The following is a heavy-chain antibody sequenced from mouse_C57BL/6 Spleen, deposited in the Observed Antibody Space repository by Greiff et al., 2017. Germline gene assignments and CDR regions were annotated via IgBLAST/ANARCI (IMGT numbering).Heavy chain of an antibody. Sequence: QVQLQQSGAELVKPGASVKLSCKASGYTFTSYWMHWVKQRPGQGLEWIGKIHPNSGSTNYNEKFKSKATLTVDKSSSTAYMQLSSLTSEDSAVYYCASECDYDVEYWGQGTSVTVSS. D-gene: IGHD2-4*01. V-gene: IGHV1-64*01. CDR2: IHPNSGST. CDR3: ASECDYDVEY. J-gene: IGHJ4*01. CDR1: GYTFTSYW.